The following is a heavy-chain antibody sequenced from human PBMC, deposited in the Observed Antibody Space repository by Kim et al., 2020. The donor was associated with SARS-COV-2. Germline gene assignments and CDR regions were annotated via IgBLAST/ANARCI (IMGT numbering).Heavy chain of an antibody. CDR3: ARDEGGYSGYDFYDSSGYFSY. CDR1: GYTFTSYG. J-gene: IGHJ4*02. D-gene: IGHD3-22*01. CDR2: ISAYNGNT. Sequence: ASVKVSCKASGYTFTSYGISWVRQAPGQGLEWMGWISAYNGNTNYAQKLQGRVTMTTDTSTSTAYMELRSLRSDDTAVYYCARDEGGYSGYDFYDSSGYFSYWGQGTLVTVSS. V-gene: IGHV1-18*01.